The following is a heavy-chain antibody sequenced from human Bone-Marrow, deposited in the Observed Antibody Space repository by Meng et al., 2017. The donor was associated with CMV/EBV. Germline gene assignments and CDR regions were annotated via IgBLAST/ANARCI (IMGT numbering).Heavy chain of an antibody. CDR1: GFTFSSSA. CDR3: AKEPNGSYLPEYYFDY. J-gene: IGHJ4*02. Sequence: LSLTCAASGFTFSSSAMHWVRQAPGKGLEWVAVISYDGSNKYYADSVKGRFTISRDNSKNALYLQMNSLRAEDTAVYYCAKEPNGSYLPEYYFDYWGQGTLVTVSS. CDR2: ISYDGSNK. D-gene: IGHD1-26*01. V-gene: IGHV3-30*04.